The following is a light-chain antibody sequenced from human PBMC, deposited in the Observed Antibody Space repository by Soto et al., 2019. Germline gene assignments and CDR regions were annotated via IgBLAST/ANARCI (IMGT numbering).Light chain of an antibody. CDR1: SSNIGNNY. CDR3: GTWDSSLSAGV. CDR2: ENN. J-gene: IGLJ1*01. V-gene: IGLV1-51*02. Sequence: QSVLTQPPSVSAAPGQKVTISCSVSSSNIGNNYVSWYQQLPGTAPKLLIYENNKRPSGIPDRFSGSKSGTSATLGITGLQTGDEADYYCGTWDSSLSAGVFGTGT.